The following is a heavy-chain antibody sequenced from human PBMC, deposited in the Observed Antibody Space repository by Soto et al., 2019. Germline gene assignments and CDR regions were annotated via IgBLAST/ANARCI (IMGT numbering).Heavy chain of an antibody. CDR1: GGSISSYY. V-gene: IGHV4-59*01. CDR2: IYYSGST. Sequence: QVQLQESGPGLVKPSETLSLTCTVSGGSISSYYWSWIRQPPGKGLEWIGYIYYSGSTNYNPSLKVRVTISVDTSKNQFSLKRSSVTAADTAVYYCARVARRDGYKLGAGFDYWGQGTLVTVSS. CDR3: ARVARRDGYKLGAGFDY. D-gene: IGHD3-16*01. J-gene: IGHJ4*02.